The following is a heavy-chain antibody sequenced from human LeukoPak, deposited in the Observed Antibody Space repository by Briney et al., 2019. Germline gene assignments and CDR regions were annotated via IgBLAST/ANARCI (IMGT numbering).Heavy chain of an antibody. CDR3: TIFLSLGMPPY. CDR1: GFTFSGSA. Sequence: GGSLKLSCAASGFTFSGSAMHWLRQASGKGLEWVGRIRSKANSYATAYAASVKGRFTISRDDSKNTAYLQMNSLKTEDTAVYYCTIFLSLGMPPYWGQGTLVTVSS. CDR2: IRSKANSYAT. J-gene: IGHJ4*02. D-gene: IGHD3-3*02. V-gene: IGHV3-73*01.